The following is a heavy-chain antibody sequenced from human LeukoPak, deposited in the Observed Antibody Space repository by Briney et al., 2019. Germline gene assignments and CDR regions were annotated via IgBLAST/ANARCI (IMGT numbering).Heavy chain of an antibody. D-gene: IGHD3-22*01. J-gene: IGHJ4*02. V-gene: IGHV3-23*01. CDR3: AKRGVVIRVILVGFHKEAYYFDS. CDR1: GITLSNYG. Sequence: GGSLRLSCAVSGITLSNYGMSWVRQAPGEGLEWVAGISGSGGTTNYADSVRGRFTISRDNPKNTLYLQMNSLRAEDTAVYFCAKRGVVIRVILVGFHKEAYYFDSWGQGVLVTVSS. CDR2: ISGSGGTT.